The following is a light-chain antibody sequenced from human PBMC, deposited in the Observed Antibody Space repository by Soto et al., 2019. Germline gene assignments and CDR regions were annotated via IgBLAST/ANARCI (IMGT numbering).Light chain of an antibody. Sequence: DIQMTQSPSTLSASVGDRVTITCRASQSISSWLAWYQQKPGKAPKLLIYEASNLESGVPSRFSGSGSGTEFPLTISSLQPDDFATYFRQQSNNYPWTFGQGTKVEIK. CDR2: EAS. V-gene: IGKV1-5*03. J-gene: IGKJ1*01. CDR1: QSISSW. CDR3: QQSNNYPWT.